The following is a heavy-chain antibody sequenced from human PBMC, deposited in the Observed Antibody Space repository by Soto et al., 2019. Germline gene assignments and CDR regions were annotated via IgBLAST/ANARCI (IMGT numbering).Heavy chain of an antibody. Sequence: SETLSLTCTVSGVSVSSSSYYWSWIRQPPGKGLEWIGYIYYIGSTKYNPSLKSRVTLSLDTSKNQFSLKLSSVTAADTAVYYCARTGYCSGDSCYPNWFDPWGQGTLVTVTS. CDR2: IYYIGST. CDR1: GVSVSSSSYY. J-gene: IGHJ5*02. V-gene: IGHV4-61*01. CDR3: ARTGYCSGDSCYPNWFDP. D-gene: IGHD2-15*01.